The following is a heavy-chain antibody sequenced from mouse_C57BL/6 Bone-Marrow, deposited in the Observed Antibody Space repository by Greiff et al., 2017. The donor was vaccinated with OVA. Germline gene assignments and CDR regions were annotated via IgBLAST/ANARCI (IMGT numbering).Heavy chain of an antibody. J-gene: IGHJ1*03. CDR2: IDPSDSYT. CDR1: GYTFTSYW. V-gene: IGHV1-69*01. D-gene: IGHD1-1*01. Sequence: QVQLQQPGAELVMPGASVKLSCKASGYTFTSYWMHWVKQRPGQGLEWIGEIDPSDSYTNYNQKFKGKSTLTVDKSSSTAYMQLSSLTSEDSAVYYCARSGYYGSSFWYFDVWDTGTTVTVSS. CDR3: ARSGYYGSSFWYFDV.